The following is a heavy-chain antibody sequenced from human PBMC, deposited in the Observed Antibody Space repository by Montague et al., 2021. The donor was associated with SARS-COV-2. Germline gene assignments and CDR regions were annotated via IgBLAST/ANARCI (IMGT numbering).Heavy chain of an antibody. CDR1: GGSFSGYY. CDR3: ERGALTGGNYDFWRGYYTRPLDY. D-gene: IGHD3-3*01. J-gene: IGHJ4*02. Sequence: SETRSLTCAVYGGSFSGYYWSWIRQPPGKGLEWIGEVKDSGSTNYIPSLKSRVAISVDTSKNQFSLKLRSVTAADTDVYFCERGALTGGNYDFWRGYYTRPLDYWGQGTLVTVSS. V-gene: IGHV4-34*01. CDR2: VKDSGST.